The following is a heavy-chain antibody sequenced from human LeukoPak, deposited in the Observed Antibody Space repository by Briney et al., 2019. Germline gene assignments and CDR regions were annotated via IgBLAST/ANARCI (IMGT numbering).Heavy chain of an antibody. V-gene: IGHV1-2*02. D-gene: IGHD3-22*01. CDR1: AYTFTDYY. CDR3: ARDSFPGYYYEGAFDF. Sequence: ASVKVSCKASAYTFTDYYIHWVRQAPGQGLEWMGWINPKSGGTNYAQKFQARVTMTRDTTISTAYMELSSLRSDDTAVYHCARDSFPGYYYEGAFDFWGQGTMGNGSS. J-gene: IGHJ3*01. CDR2: INPKSGGT.